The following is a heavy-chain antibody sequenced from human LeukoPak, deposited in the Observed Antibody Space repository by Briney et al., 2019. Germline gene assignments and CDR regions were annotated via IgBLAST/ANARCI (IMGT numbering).Heavy chain of an antibody. CDR1: GFTFSSYS. V-gene: IGHV3-21*01. D-gene: IGHD5-12*01. CDR2: ISSSSSYI. J-gene: IGHJ4*02. CDR3: ARGGYSGYSVCSY. Sequence: GGSLRLSCAASGFTFSSYSMNWVRQPPRKGLGWVSSISSSSSYIYYADSVKGRFTISRDNAKNSLYLQMNSLRAEDTAVYYCARGGYSGYSVCSYWGQGTLVTVSS.